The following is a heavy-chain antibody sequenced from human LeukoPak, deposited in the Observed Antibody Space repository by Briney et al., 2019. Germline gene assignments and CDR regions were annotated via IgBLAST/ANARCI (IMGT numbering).Heavy chain of an antibody. Sequence: ASVKVSCKASGYTFTSYGISWVRQAPGQGLEWMGWISAYNGNTNYAQKLQGRVTMTTDTSTSTAYMELRSLRSDDTAVYYCARALERPHRSAFDIWGQGTMVTVSS. CDR2: ISAYNGNT. V-gene: IGHV1-18*01. D-gene: IGHD3-3*01. J-gene: IGHJ3*02. CDR3: ARALERPHRSAFDI. CDR1: GYTFTSYG.